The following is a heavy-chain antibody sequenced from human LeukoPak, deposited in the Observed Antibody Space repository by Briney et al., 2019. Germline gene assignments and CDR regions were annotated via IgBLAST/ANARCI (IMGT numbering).Heavy chain of an antibody. CDR2: IYYSGST. V-gene: IGHV4-59*01. J-gene: IGHJ2*01. CDR3: ARAATRYCSGGSCYRYRTYWYFDL. CDR1: GGSISSYY. Sequence: SETLSLTCTVSGGSISSYYWSWIRQPPGKGLEWIGYIYYSGSTNYNPSLKSRVTISVDTSKNQFSLKLSSGTAADTAVYYCARAATRYCSGGSCYRYRTYWYFDLWGRGTLVTVSS. D-gene: IGHD2-15*01.